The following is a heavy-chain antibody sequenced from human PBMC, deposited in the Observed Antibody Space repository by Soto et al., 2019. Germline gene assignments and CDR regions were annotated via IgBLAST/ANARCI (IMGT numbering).Heavy chain of an antibody. Sequence: SETLSLTCAVSGGSISSSNWWSWVRQPPGKGLEWIGEIYHSGSTNYNPSLKSRVTISVDKSKNQFSLKLSSVTAADTAVYYCATVSSTSCYAFDYWGQGTLVTVSS. CDR3: ATVSSTSCYAFDY. J-gene: IGHJ4*02. V-gene: IGHV4-4*02. CDR1: GGSISSSNW. D-gene: IGHD2-2*01. CDR2: IYHSGST.